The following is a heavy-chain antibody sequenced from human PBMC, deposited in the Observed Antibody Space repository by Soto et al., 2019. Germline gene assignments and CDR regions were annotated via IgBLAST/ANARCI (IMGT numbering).Heavy chain of an antibody. Sequence: GGSLRLSCAASRFSFSTYWMTWVRQAPGKGLEWVANINQDGSEKYFMDSVKGRFTISRDNAKKSLYLQMTSLRAEDTAVYSCAGGNAPDVWGQGTTVTVSS. CDR3: AGGNAPDV. J-gene: IGHJ6*02. V-gene: IGHV3-7*01. CDR2: INQDGSEK. CDR1: RFSFSTYW.